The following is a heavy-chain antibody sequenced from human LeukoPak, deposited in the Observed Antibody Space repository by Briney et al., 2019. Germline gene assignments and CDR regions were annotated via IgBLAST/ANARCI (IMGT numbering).Heavy chain of an antibody. V-gene: IGHV3-11*05. Sequence: GGSLRLSCAASGFTFSDYYMSWIRQAPGKGLEWVSYVSSSSSYTNYADSVKGRFTISRDNAKNSLYLQMNSLRAEDTAVYYCARDLAYCGGDCYPDAFDIWGQGTMVTVSS. CDR3: ARDLAYCGGDCYPDAFDI. J-gene: IGHJ3*02. CDR1: GFTFSDYY. CDR2: VSSSSSYT. D-gene: IGHD2-21*02.